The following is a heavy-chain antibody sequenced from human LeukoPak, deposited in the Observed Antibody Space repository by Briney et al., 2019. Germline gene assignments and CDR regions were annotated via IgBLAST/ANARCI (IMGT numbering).Heavy chain of an antibody. CDR2: FGPEDGET. Sequence: ASVKVSCKVSGYTLTELSMHWVRQAPGKGLEWMGGFGPEDGETIYAQKFQGRVTMTEDTSTDTAYMELSSLRSEDTAVYYCATVYYGSGHDAFDIWGQGTMVTVSS. D-gene: IGHD3-10*01. V-gene: IGHV1-24*01. J-gene: IGHJ3*02. CDR1: GYTLTELS. CDR3: ATVYYGSGHDAFDI.